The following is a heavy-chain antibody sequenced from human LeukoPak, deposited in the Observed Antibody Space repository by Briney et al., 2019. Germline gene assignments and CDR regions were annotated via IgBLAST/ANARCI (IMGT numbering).Heavy chain of an antibody. J-gene: IGHJ4*02. CDR2: IIPIFGTA. V-gene: IGHV1-69*01. D-gene: IGHD6-19*01. CDR1: GGTFSSYA. CDR3: ARDAYSSGWSDFDY. Sequence: ASVKVSCKASGGTFSSYAISWVRQAPGQGLEWMGGIIPIFGTANYAQKFQGRVTITADESTSTAYMELSSLRSEDTAVYYCARDAYSSGWSDFDYWGQGTLVTVSS.